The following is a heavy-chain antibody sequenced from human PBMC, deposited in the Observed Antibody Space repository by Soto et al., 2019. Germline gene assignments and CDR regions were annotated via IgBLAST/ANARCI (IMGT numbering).Heavy chain of an antibody. CDR1: GYTFTSYG. CDR3: AKSIAAAKLNWFDP. Sequence: ASVKGACKAAGYTFTSYGISCVRQAPGKGLEWMGWISDYNGNTNYAQKLQGRVTITRDTSASTAYMELSSLRSEDTAVYYCAKSIAAAKLNWFDPWGQGTLVTVSS. CDR2: ISDYNGNT. V-gene: IGHV1-18*01. J-gene: IGHJ5*02. D-gene: IGHD6-13*01.